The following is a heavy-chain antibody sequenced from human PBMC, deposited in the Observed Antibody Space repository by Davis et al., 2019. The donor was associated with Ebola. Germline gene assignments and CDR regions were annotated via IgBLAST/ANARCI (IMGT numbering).Heavy chain of an antibody. CDR2: IHHSGST. D-gene: IGHD2-21*01. V-gene: IGHV4-4*02. Sequence: MPGGSLRLSCAASGGPTSSSNWWSWVRQPPGKGLEWIGEIHHSGSTNYNPSLKSRVTISVDTSKNQLSLKLSYVTAADTAVYYCARTAGYWVEKYYFDYWGQGTLVTVSS. CDR1: GGPTSSSNW. J-gene: IGHJ4*02. CDR3: ARTAGYWVEKYYFDY.